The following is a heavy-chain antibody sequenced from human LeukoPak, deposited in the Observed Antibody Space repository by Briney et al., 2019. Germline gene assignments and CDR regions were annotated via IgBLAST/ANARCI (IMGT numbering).Heavy chain of an antibody. V-gene: IGHV4-34*01. Sequence: PSETLSLTCAVYGGSFSGYYWSWIRQPPGKGLEWIGEINHSGSTNYNPSLKSRVTISVDTSKNQFSLKLSSVTAADTAVYYCARPRGRRFGELCLFDYWGQGTLVTVSS. CDR2: INHSGST. CDR1: GGSFSGYY. CDR3: ARPRGRRFGELCLFDY. J-gene: IGHJ4*02. D-gene: IGHD3-10*01.